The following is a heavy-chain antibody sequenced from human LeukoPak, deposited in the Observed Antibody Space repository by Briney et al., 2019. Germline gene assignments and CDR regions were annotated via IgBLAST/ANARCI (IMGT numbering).Heavy chain of an antibody. CDR3: AKETSSGNFVTIDC. D-gene: IGHD1-26*01. Sequence: PGGSLRLFCAASGFTFRSYVMSWVRQVPGKGLEWVSAITGDGGGTNHADSVKGRFTISRDNSKNTLYLQMNSLRAEDTAVYYCAKETSSGNFVTIDCWGQGTLVTVSS. CDR2: ITGDGGGT. CDR1: GFTFRSYV. J-gene: IGHJ4*02. V-gene: IGHV3-23*01.